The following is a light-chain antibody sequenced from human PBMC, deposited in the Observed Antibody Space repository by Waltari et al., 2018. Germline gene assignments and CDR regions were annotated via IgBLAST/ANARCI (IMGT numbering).Light chain of an antibody. V-gene: IGLV3-19*01. CDR3: NSRDSSGNHLKV. Sequence: SSELTQDPAVSVALGQTVRITCQGDSLRRYYASWSQQKPGQAPVLVIYGKNNRPPGIPDRFSGSSSGNTASLTITGAQAEDEADYYCNSRDSSGNHLKVFGGGTKLTVL. CDR1: SLRRYY. J-gene: IGLJ3*02. CDR2: GKN.